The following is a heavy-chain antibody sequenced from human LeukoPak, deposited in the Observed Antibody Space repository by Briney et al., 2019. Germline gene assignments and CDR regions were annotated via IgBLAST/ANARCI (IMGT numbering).Heavy chain of an antibody. CDR2: IKQDGSEK. J-gene: IGHJ6*03. Sequence: GGSLRLSCAASGFTFSSYWMSWVRQAPGKGLEWVANIKQDGSEKYYVDSVKGRFTISRDNAKNSLYLQMNSLRAEDTAVYYCARVYSGYDSYYYYYYMDVWGKGTTVTVSS. D-gene: IGHD5-12*01. CDR3: ARVYSGYDSYYYYYYMDV. V-gene: IGHV3-7*04. CDR1: GFTFSSYW.